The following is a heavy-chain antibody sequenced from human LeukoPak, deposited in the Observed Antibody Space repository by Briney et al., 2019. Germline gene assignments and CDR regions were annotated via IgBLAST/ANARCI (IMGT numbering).Heavy chain of an antibody. CDR2: IYHTGTT. CDR1: GGSISSGGYY. CDR3: ARADSTGYYPYFFDY. J-gene: IGHJ4*02. D-gene: IGHD3-22*01. V-gene: IGHV4-30-2*01. Sequence: PSQTLSLTCSVSGGSISSGGYYWGWIRQPPGKGLEWIGVIYHTGTTYYNPSLKSRVTISVDKSKNQFSLQLTFVTAADTAVYFCARADSTGYYPYFFDYWGQGTLVTVSS.